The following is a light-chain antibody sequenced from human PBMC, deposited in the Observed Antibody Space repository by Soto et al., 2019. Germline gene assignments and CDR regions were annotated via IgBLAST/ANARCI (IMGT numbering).Light chain of an antibody. CDR3: QQRGDWPPIT. CDR2: NAS. J-gene: IGKJ5*01. V-gene: IGKV3-11*01. CDR1: QSVSTF. Sequence: EILLTQSPSTLALSPVSRAILPCMASQSVSTFLAGFQQKPGQPPRLLIYNASNRSTGIPARCSGSGSGTDFTLTISSLEPEDFAVYYCQQRGDWPPITFGQGTRLEI.